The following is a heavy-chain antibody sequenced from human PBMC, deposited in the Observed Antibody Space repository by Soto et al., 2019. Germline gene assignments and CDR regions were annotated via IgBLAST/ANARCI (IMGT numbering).Heavy chain of an antibody. J-gene: IGHJ3*02. D-gene: IGHD2-15*01. CDR2: ISSSSSYT. CDR3: ARDFFVVGAPGRAFDI. CDR1: GFTFSSYS. Sequence: GGSLRLSCAASGFTFSSYSMNWVRQAPGKGLEWVSSISSSSSYTYYADSVKGRFTISRDNAKNSLYLQMNSLRAEDTAVYYCARDFFVVGAPGRAFDIWGQGTMVTVSS. V-gene: IGHV3-21*01.